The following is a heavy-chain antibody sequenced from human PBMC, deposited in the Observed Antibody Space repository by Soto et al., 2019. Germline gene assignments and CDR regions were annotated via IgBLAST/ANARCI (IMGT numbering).Heavy chain of an antibody. Sequence: QAQLMQSGAEVKSPGASVKVSCRSSAYTFSSYGITWVRQAPGQGLEWLGWVSPYDGKTNYAPSFQGRVYMSTDTSANTAYMELRSLSVDDTANYYCARGGYYDSSGSRNYHYYGLKGWGQGTTVTVS. V-gene: IGHV1-18*04. D-gene: IGHD3-22*01. J-gene: IGHJ6*02. CDR2: VSPYDGKT. CDR3: ARGGYYDSSGSRNYHYYGLKG. CDR1: AYTFSSYG.